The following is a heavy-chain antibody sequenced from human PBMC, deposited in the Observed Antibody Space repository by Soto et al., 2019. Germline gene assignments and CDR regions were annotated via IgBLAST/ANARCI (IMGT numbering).Heavy chain of an antibody. Sequence: SETQSLTCTVSGGNIRSYGWSWIRQPPGKGLEWIGYIYYSGSTNYNPSLKSRVTISVDTSKNQFSLKLRSVTAADTAVYYCAREGGNSGTYYGFDYWGQGTLVTVSS. J-gene: IGHJ4*02. D-gene: IGHD1-26*01. CDR1: GGNIRSYG. V-gene: IGHV4-59*01. CDR3: AREGGNSGTYYGFDY. CDR2: IYYSGST.